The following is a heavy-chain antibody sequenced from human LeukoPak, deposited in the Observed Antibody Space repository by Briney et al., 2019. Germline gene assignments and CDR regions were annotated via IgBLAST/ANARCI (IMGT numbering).Heavy chain of an antibody. Sequence: PGGSLRLSCAASGFTFSSYTLHWVRQAPGKGLEWVALISYDGSNKYYADSVKGRFTVSRDNSKNTLYLQMNSLRAEDTAVYYCARGGVVRYCSSTSCQQFDYWGQGTLVTVSS. CDR2: ISYDGSNK. V-gene: IGHV3-30-3*01. J-gene: IGHJ4*02. D-gene: IGHD2-2*01. CDR3: ARGGVVRYCSSTSCQQFDY. CDR1: GFTFSSYT.